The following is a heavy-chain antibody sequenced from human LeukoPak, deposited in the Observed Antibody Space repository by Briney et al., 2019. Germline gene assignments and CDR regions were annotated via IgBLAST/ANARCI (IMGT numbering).Heavy chain of an antibody. V-gene: IGHV4-34*01. CDR2: INHSGNT. Sequence: SETLSLTCAVYGGSFSGYYWSWIRQPPGKGLEWIVEINHSGNTNYNPSLRSRVTISVDTSKNQFSLNLSSVTAADTAVYYCARGERPGYCSSTSCSDYYYYAMDVWGQGTTVTVSS. D-gene: IGHD2-2*01. CDR3: ARGERPGYCSSTSCSDYYYYAMDV. J-gene: IGHJ6*02. CDR1: GGSFSGYY.